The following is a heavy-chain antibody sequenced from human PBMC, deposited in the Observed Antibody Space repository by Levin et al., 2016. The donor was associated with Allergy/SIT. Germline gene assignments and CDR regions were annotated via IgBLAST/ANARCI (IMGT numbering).Heavy chain of an antibody. V-gene: IGHV1-18*01. CDR3: AREVGNYGDYVHSD. CDR2: ISAYNGNT. Sequence: ASVKVSCKASGYTFTSYGISWVRQAPGQGLEWMGWISAYNGNTNYAQKLQGRVTMTTDTSTSTAYMELRSLRSDDTAVYYCAREVGNYGDYVHSDWGQGTLVTVSS. J-gene: IGHJ4*02. CDR1: GYTFTSYG. D-gene: IGHD4-17*01.